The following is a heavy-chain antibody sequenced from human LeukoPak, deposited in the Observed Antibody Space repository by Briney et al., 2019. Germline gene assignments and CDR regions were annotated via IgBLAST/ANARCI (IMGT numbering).Heavy chain of an antibody. CDR3: ARDYYTSGSH. J-gene: IGHJ4*02. V-gene: IGHV3-7*01. CDR2: INQAGSDK. Sequence: GGSLRLSCAASGFTFKNYGMHWVRQAPGKGLEWVANINQAGSDKNYVDSVKGRFTISRDNGKNSLYLQMNSLRAEDTALYYCARDYYTSGSHWGQGTLVIVSS. CDR1: GFTFKNYG. D-gene: IGHD3-10*01.